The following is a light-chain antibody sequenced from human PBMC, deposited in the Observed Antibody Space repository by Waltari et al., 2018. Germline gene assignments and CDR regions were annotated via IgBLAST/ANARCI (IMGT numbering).Light chain of an antibody. Sequence: SYVLTQPPSVSVAPGQTARISCGGSDIGSKSVHWYQQKPGQATVLVVYDNGDRPSGNPERFSGSNSGYTATLTISSVEAGDEADYYCQVWESTSDHRVFGGGTKLTVL. CDR3: QVWESTSDHRV. V-gene: IGLV3-21*02. CDR2: DNG. J-gene: IGLJ3*02. CDR1: DIGSKS.